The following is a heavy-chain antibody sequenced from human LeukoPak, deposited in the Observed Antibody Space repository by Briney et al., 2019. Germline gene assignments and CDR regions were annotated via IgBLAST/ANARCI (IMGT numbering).Heavy chain of an antibody. CDR1: RYTFTGYY. CDR3: ARGRDSSSWHIYYYYYYGMDA. J-gene: IGHJ6*02. CDR2: INPNSGGT. D-gene: IGHD6-13*01. V-gene: IGHV1-2*02. Sequence: GASVKVSCKASRYTFTGYYIHWVRQAPGQGLEWMGWINPNSGGTNYAQKFQGRVTMTRDTSISTAYMELSRLRSEDTAVYYCARGRDSSSWHIYYYYYYGMDAWGQGTTVTVSS.